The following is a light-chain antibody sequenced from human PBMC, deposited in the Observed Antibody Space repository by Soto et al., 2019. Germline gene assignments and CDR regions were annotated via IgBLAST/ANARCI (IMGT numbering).Light chain of an antibody. J-gene: IGKJ2*01. V-gene: IGKV3D-15*02. Sequence: EIVMTQSPATLSVSPGERATLSCRASQSVDSNLAWYQQKPGQAPRLLIFGASTRATGIPARFSGSGSGTDFTLTISSLQSEDFGVYYCHRYGSSPTFGQGTKLEI. CDR3: HRYGSSPT. CDR2: GAS. CDR1: QSVDSN.